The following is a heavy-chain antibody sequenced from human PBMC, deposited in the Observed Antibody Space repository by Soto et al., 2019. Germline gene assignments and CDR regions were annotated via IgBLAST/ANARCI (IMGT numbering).Heavy chain of an antibody. CDR3: AREDSIIIPAVSDF. V-gene: IGHV3-21*01. CDR2: ISKSDYT. D-gene: IGHD2-2*01. Sequence: PGGSLRLSCTVSGFALNNYGINWVRKAPGKGLEWVSSISKSDYTYYSDSVKGRFTISRDNAKNSVSLQMNTLRVEDTAVYYCAREDSIIIPAVSDFWGQGTLVTVSS. J-gene: IGHJ4*02. CDR1: GFALNNYG.